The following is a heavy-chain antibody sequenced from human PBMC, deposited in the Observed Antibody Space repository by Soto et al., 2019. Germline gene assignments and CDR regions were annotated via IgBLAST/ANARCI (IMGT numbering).Heavy chain of an antibody. D-gene: IGHD6-6*01. CDR3: AREGYGSSSFDH. Sequence: ETLCLTGSVSGGSINNHYWSWIRQPPGKGLEWIGYIFYNGFTNYNPSLKSRVTMSVDTSKNQFSLNLNSTTAADTAVYYCAREGYGSSSFDHWGQGTLVTVSS. CDR1: GGSINNHY. J-gene: IGHJ4*02. CDR2: IFYNGFT. V-gene: IGHV4-59*11.